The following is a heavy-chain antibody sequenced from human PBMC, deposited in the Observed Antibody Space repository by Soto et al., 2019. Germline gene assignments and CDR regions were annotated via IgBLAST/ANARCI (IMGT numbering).Heavy chain of an antibody. V-gene: IGHV3-49*03. CDR1: GFTFGDYA. D-gene: IGHD2-15*01. CDR2: IRSKAYGGTT. CDR3: TRGPGVVVAATDLGFDP. Sequence: PGGSLRLSCTASGFTFGDYAMSWFRQAPGKGLEWVGFIRSKAYGGTTEYAASVKGRFTISRDDSKSIAYLQMNSLKTEDTAVYYCTRGPGVVVAATDLGFDPWGQGTLVTVSS. J-gene: IGHJ5*02.